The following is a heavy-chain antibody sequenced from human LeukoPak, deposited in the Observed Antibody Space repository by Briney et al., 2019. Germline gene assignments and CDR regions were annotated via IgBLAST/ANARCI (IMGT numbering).Heavy chain of an antibody. CDR3: VRDHYWCFDL. Sequence: GGSLRLSCAASGFTFGTFTMNWVRQAPGKGLEWIAYISSSDMYYADSVKGRFAISRDNAKNSLYLQMNSLSAEDTAVYYCVRDHYWCFDLWGHGTLVTVSS. CDR2: ISSSDM. V-gene: IGHV3-21*05. CDR1: GFTFGTFT. J-gene: IGHJ2*01.